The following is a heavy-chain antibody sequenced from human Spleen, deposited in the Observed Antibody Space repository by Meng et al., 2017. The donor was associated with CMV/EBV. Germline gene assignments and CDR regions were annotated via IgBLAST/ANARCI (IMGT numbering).Heavy chain of an antibody. CDR1: GGSINNYY. D-gene: IGHD6-19*01. J-gene: IGHJ6*02. CDR3: ARDRAVAGTGNYYYYGMDV. Sequence: SETLSLTCTVSGGSINNYYWTWIRQPPGRGLEWIGYIYYGGSTNYNSSLKSRVTISLDTSKNQFSLKLSSVTAADTAVYYCARDRAVAGTGNYYYYGMDVWGQGTTVTVSS. V-gene: IGHV4-59*12. CDR2: IYYGGST.